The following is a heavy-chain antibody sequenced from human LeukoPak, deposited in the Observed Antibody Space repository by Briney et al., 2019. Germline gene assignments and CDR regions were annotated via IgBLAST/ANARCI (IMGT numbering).Heavy chain of an antibody. J-gene: IGHJ4*02. CDR1: GGSISTYY. Sequence: KASETLSLTCTVSGGSISTYYWSWIRQPPGKGLEWIGYIYYSGSTSYNPSLKSRVTISVDTSKNQFSLKLNSVTAADTAVYYCARESYGRQRQYYFDYWGQGTLVTVSS. V-gene: IGHV4-59*12. CDR3: ARESYGRQRQYYFDY. CDR2: IYYSGST. D-gene: IGHD5-18*01.